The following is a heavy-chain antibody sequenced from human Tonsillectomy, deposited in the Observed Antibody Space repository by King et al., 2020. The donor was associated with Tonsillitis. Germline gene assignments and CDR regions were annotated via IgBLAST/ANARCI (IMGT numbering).Heavy chain of an antibody. D-gene: IGHD2-8*01. J-gene: IGHJ4*02. CDR3: ARGRIVLMVDSIGPHYLDY. CDR1: GGSFSGYD. V-gene: IGHV4-34*01. Sequence: VQLQQWGAGLLKPSETLSLSCGVYGGSFSGYDWNWIRQPPGKGLEWIGEINHSGSTNYNPSLKSRVTISVDKSKNQFSLKLSSVTAADTAVYYCARGRIVLMVDSIGPHYLDYWGQGTLVTVSS. CDR2: INHSGST.